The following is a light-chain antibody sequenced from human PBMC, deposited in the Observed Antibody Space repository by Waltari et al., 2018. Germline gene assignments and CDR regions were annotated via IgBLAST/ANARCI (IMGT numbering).Light chain of an antibody. CDR3: QQYYDTPLT. CDR2: WAS. V-gene: IGKV4-1*01. J-gene: IGKJ3*01. Sequence: DIVMTQSPDSLAVSLGEEATINCKSSQSVLYSPNNKNYLAWYQQKPGQPPKLLIYWASTRESGVPDRFTGSGSGTDFTLAISSLQAEDVAVYYCQQYYDTPLTFGPGTKVDIK. CDR1: QSVLYSPNNKNY.